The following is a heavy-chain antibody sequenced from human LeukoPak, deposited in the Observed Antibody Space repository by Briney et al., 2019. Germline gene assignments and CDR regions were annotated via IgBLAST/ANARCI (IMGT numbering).Heavy chain of an antibody. CDR3: ARAYYYDSSGYYYAVAFDI. CDR1: GGTFSSYA. J-gene: IGHJ3*02. V-gene: IGHV1-69*04. Sequence: SVKVSCKASGGTFSSYAISWVRQAPGQGLEWMGRIIPILGIANYAQKFQGRVTITADKSTSTDYMELSSLRSEDTAVYYCARAYYYDSSGYYYAVAFDIWGQGTMVTVSS. D-gene: IGHD3-22*01. CDR2: IIPILGIA.